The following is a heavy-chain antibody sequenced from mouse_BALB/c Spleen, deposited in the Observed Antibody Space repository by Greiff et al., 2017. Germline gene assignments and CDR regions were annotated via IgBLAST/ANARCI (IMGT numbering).Heavy chain of an antibody. V-gene: IGHV5-9-4*01. CDR2: ISSGGSYT. CDR3: ASYGNYGWFAY. D-gene: IGHD2-1*01. Sequence: EVQLVESGGGLVKPGGSLKLSCAASGFTFSSYAMSWVRQSPEKRLEWVAEISSGGSYTYYPDTVTGRFTISRDNAKNTLYLEMSSLRSEDTAMYYCASYGNYGWFAYWGQGTLVTVSA. J-gene: IGHJ3*01. CDR1: GFTFSSYA.